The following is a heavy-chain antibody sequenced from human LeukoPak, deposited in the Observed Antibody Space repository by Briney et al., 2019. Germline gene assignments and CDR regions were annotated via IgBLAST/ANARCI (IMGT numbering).Heavy chain of an antibody. CDR2: NNTDGSLT. CDR3: ARVMVTTGFGY. V-gene: IGHV3-74*01. Sequence: QPGGSLSLLCAVSGHTFSKYWMHWVRHAPAKGLVWVSHNNTDGSLTNCANFEKGRFTISRDNAKTTLYLQMNSLRAEDAAVYYCARVMVTTGFGYWGQGTLVTVSS. D-gene: IGHD4-17*01. CDR1: GHTFSKYW. J-gene: IGHJ4*02.